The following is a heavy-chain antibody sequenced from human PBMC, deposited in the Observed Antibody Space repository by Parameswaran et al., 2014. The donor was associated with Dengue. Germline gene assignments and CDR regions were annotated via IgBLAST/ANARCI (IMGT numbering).Heavy chain of an antibody. J-gene: IGHJ4*02. Sequence: WIRQPPGKGLEWVSYISSSSSYTNYADSVKGRFTISRDNAKNSLYLQMNSLRAEDTAVYYCARWVAAAGTFDYWGQGNPGHRLL. CDR2: ISSSSSYT. V-gene: IGHV3-11*03. D-gene: IGHD6-13*01. CDR3: ARWVAAAGTFDY.